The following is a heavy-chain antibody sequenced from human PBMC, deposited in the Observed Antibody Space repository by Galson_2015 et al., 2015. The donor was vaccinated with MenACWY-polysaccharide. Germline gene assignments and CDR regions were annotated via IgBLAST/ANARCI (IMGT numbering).Heavy chain of an antibody. CDR3: ARKFDY. Sequence: ETLSLTCTVSGGSISSYYWNWVRQPPGKGLEWIGEISHRGTTNYNPSLKSRVTISVDKSKNQFSLKLNSVTAADTAVYYCARKFDYWGQGSLVTVPS. V-gene: IGHV4-59*12. J-gene: IGHJ4*02. CDR2: ISHRGTT. CDR1: GGSISSYY.